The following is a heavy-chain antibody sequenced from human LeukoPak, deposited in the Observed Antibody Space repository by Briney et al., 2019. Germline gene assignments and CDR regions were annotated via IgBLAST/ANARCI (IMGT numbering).Heavy chain of an antibody. CDR3: AGEPYRRGWDSYHYYMEV. V-gene: IGHV4-61*02. J-gene: IGHJ6*03. CDR2: IYTCGSP. CDR1: GVSIASGTHY. Sequence: SETLSLTCTVSGVSIASGTHYWPWIRQSAEKVLEWICRIYTCGSPKYNPSLEVRATLSQDTPKNQSSLKLKSVNASDTAVYYCAGEPYRRGWDSYHYYMEVWGKGTAVTVSS. D-gene: IGHD1-26*01.